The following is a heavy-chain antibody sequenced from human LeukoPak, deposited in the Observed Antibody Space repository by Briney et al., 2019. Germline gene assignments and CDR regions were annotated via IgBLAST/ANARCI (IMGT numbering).Heavy chain of an antibody. Sequence: PGGSLRLSCAASGFTVSSNYMSWVRQAPGKGLEWVANIKEDGSEKYYVDSVKGRFTISRDNAKNSLYMQMNSLRAEDTAVYYCARFSLAARPYWGQGTLVTVSS. V-gene: IGHV3-7*03. D-gene: IGHD6-6*01. CDR2: IKEDGSEK. J-gene: IGHJ4*02. CDR3: ARFSLAARPY. CDR1: GFTVSSNY.